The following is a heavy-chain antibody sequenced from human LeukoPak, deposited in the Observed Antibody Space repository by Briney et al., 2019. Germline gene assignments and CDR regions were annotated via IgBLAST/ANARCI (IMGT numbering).Heavy chain of an antibody. V-gene: IGHV4-39*02. Sequence: PSETLSLTCIVSGGSTSGGNYYWGWIRRPPGKGLEWIGGISSSGNTYYNPSLKSRITISIDTSKNHFSLKLSSVTAADTAVYYCARGAAAALWYYFDYWGQGTLATVSS. D-gene: IGHD6-13*01. J-gene: IGHJ4*02. CDR1: GGSTSGGNYY. CDR3: ARGAAAALWYYFDY. CDR2: ISSSGNT.